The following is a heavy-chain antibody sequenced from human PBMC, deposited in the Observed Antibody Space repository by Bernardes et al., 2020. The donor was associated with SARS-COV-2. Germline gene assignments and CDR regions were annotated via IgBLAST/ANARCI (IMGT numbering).Heavy chain of an antibody. V-gene: IGHV3-7*01. D-gene: IGHD6-19*01. CDR2: IKQDGSEK. Sequence: GGSLRLSCAASGFTFSRYRMSWVRQAPGKGLEWVANIKQDGSEKYYVDSVKGRFTISRDNAKNSLYLEMNSLRAEDTAVFYCARWAVAACEYWGQGTLVTVSS. CDR1: GFTFSRYR. CDR3: ARWAVAACEY. J-gene: IGHJ4*02.